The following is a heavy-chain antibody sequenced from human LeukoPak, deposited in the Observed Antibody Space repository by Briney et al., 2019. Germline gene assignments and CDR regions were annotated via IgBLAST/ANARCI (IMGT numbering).Heavy chain of an antibody. CDR1: GFTFSSYS. J-gene: IGHJ4*02. D-gene: IGHD3-10*01. CDR3: ARVYYGSGSYSDY. CDR2: ISSSSSTI. V-gene: IGHV3-48*02. Sequence: GGSLRLSCAASGFTFSSYSMNWVRRAPGKGLEWVSYISSSSSTIYYADSVKGRFTISRDNAKNSLYLQMNSLRDEDTAVYYCARVYYGSGSYSDYWGQGTLVTVSS.